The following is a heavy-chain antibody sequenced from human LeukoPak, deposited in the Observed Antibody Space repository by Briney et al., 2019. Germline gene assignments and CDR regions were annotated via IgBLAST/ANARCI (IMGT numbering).Heavy chain of an antibody. D-gene: IGHD6-19*01. CDR1: GHTFTSYY. Sequence: ASVKVSCKASGHTFTSYYMHWVRQAPGQGLEWMGIINPSGGSTSYAQKFQGRVTMTRDMSTSTVYMELSSLRSEDTAVYYCARDVSGGSGWYPLRPYYFDYWGQGTLVTVSS. V-gene: IGHV1-46*01. J-gene: IGHJ4*02. CDR3: ARDVSGGSGWYPLRPYYFDY. CDR2: INPSGGST.